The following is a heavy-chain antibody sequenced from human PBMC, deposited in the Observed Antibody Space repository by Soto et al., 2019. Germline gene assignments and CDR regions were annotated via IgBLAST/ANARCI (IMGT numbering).Heavy chain of an antibody. J-gene: IGHJ6*02. V-gene: IGHV3-48*02. Sequence: PGGSLRLSCAASGFTFSSYSMNWVRQAPGKGLEWVSYISSSSSTIYYADSVKGRFTISRDNAKNSLYLQMNSLRDEDTAVYYCARDVDLRFLEWLLSDYYYGMDVWGQGSTVTVPS. CDR1: GFTFSSYS. CDR2: ISSSSSTI. D-gene: IGHD3-3*01. CDR3: ARDVDLRFLEWLLSDYYYGMDV.